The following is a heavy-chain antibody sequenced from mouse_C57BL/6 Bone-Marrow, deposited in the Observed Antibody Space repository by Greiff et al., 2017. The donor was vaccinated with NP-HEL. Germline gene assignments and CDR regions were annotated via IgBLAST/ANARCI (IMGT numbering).Heavy chain of an antibody. J-gene: IGHJ2*01. CDR2: IDPSDSYT. CDR1: GYTFTSYW. D-gene: IGHD1-1*01. V-gene: IGHV1-69*01. CDR3: ARWAPIYYYGSSSFDY. Sequence: QVQLQQSGGELVMPGASVKLSCKASGYTFTSYWMHWVKQRPGQGLEWIGEIDPSDSYTNYNQKFKGKSTLTVDKSSSTAYMQLSSLTSEDSAVYYCARWAPIYYYGSSSFDYWGQGTTLTVSS.